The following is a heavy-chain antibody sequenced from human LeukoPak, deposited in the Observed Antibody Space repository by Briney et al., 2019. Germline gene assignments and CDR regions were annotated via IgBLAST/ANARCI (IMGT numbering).Heavy chain of an antibody. Sequence: GGSLRLSCAASGFTFSSYAMSWVRQAPGQGLAGVSAISGIGGSTSYADSVKGPFTISRDNSKNTLYLQMTSLRAEDTAVYYCAKDHSYYYGSGSYWDYYYYYMDVWGKGTTVTVSS. J-gene: IGHJ6*03. CDR1: GFTFSSYA. V-gene: IGHV3-23*01. CDR3: AKDHSYYYGSGSYWDYYYYYMDV. D-gene: IGHD3-10*01. CDR2: ISGIGGST.